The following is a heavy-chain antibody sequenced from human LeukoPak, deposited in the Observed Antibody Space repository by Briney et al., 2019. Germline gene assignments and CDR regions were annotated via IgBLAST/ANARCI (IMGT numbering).Heavy chain of an antibody. CDR1: GFTFSSYW. V-gene: IGHV3-7*01. J-gene: IGHJ4*02. D-gene: IGHD3-22*01. Sequence: GGSLRLSCAASGFTFSSYWMSWVRQAPGKGLEWVTNIKQDGSEKYYVDSVKGRFTISRDNAKNSLYLQMNSLRAEDTAVYYCARDSNYYDSSGYLGGGDVGVDYWGQGTLVTVSS. CDR3: ARDSNYYDSSGYLGGGDVGVDY. CDR2: IKQDGSEK.